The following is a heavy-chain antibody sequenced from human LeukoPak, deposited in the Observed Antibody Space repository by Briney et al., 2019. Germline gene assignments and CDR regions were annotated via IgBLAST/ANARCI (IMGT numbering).Heavy chain of an antibody. J-gene: IGHJ4*02. D-gene: IGHD3-10*01. CDR3: ARAPTGRGFDY. V-gene: IGHV1-8*01. CDR1: GYTFTSYD. CDR2: MNPNSGNT. Sequence: ASAKVSCKASGYTFTSYDIDWVRQATGQGLEWMGWMNPNSGNTGYAQKFQGRVTMTRNTSISTAYMELSSLRSEDTAVYYCARAPTGRGFDYWGQGTLVTVSS.